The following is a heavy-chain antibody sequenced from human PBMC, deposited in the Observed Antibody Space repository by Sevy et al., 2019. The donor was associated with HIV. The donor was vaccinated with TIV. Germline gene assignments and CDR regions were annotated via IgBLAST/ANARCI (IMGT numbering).Heavy chain of an antibody. CDR1: GFTFSSYA. J-gene: IGHJ4*02. CDR3: AKEPPASTPYFDY. CDR2: ISGSGGNT. V-gene: IGHV3-23*01. Sequence: GGSLRLSCAASGFTFSSYAMSWVRQAPGKGLEWVSAISGSGGNTYYADSVKGLFTISRDDSKNTPYLQMNSLRAEDTALYYCAKEPPASTPYFDYWGQGTLVTVSS.